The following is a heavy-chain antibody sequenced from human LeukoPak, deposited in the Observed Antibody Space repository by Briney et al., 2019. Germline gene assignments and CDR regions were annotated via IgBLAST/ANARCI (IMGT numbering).Heavy chain of an antibody. J-gene: IGHJ6*03. D-gene: IGHD6-13*01. CDR1: GASFSDYY. CDR2: IHHSGNT. CDR3: ARGRVSSSSWSSTYYYYFYMDV. V-gene: IGHV4-34*01. Sequence: SETLSLTCAVYGASFSDYYWSFIRQPPGKGLERIGEIHHSGNTNYNPSLKSRVTISVDTSKNQFSLNLTSVTAADTAVYFCARGRVSSSSWSSTYYYYFYMDVWGKGTTVTVSS.